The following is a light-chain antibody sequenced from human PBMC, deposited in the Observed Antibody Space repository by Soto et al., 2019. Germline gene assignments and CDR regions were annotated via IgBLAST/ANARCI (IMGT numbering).Light chain of an antibody. J-gene: IGLJ2*01. CDR1: SSDVGTYNL. CDR3: CSYADNSTPVV. CDR2: EVS. V-gene: IGLV2-23*02. Sequence: QSVLTQPASVSGSPGQSITISCTGTSSDVGTYNLVSWYQHHPGKAPKLMIYEVSKRPSGVSNRFSGSKSGNAASLTISGLQAEDEADYYCCSYADNSTPVVFGGGTKLTVL.